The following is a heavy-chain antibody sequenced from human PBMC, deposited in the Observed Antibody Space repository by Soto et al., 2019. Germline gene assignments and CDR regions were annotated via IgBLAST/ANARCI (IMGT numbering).Heavy chain of an antibody. CDR3: AKDRFLQWFGEPPGRYAP. CDR2: ISGSGGST. D-gene: IGHD3-10*01. V-gene: IGHV3-23*01. Sequence: GGSLRLSCAASGFTFSSDAMSWVRQAPGKGLEWVSAISGSGGSTYYADSVKGRFTISRDNSKNTLYLQMNSLRGEDTAVYYWAKDRFLQWFGEPPGRYAPWGRGALVTVSS. J-gene: IGHJ1*01. CDR1: GFTFSSDA.